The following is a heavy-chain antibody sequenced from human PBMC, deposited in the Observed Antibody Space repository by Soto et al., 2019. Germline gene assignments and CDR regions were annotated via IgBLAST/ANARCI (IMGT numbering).Heavy chain of an antibody. J-gene: IGHJ4*02. V-gene: IGHV3-30*03. D-gene: IGHD1-26*01. CDR1: GFYLTPYA. Sequence: AGRSLSLACPASGFYLTPYATHWDRQAPGTGLELVALLSFDASKKYYADSVKGRFTISRDTSRNTLYLQMNSLRVEDTAVYYCSVGMADWGQGTRVTVSS. CDR3: SVGMAD. CDR2: LSFDASKK.